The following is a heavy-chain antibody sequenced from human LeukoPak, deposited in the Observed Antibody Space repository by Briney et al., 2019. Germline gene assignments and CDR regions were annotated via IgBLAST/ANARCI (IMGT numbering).Heavy chain of an antibody. CDR2: IYTSGST. V-gene: IGHV4-61*02. D-gene: IGHD6-19*01. Sequence: SQTLSLTCTVSTGSISSGSYYWSWIRQPAGKGLEWIGRIYTSGSTNYNPSLKSRVTISADTSKNQFSLKLSSVTAADTAVYYCARGYQAVAGTYWGQGTLVTVSS. J-gene: IGHJ4*02. CDR3: ARGYQAVAGTY. CDR1: TGSISSGSYY.